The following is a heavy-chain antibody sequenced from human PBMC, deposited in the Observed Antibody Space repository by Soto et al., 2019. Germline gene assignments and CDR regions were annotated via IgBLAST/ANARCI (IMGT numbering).Heavy chain of an antibody. D-gene: IGHD3-9*01. CDR1: GFTFSRYS. Sequence: PGGSLRLACSASGFTFSRYSLLWFRQAPGKGLEWVSSISGSGSHIFYADSLKGRFTVSRDNANDSLSLQMNSLTAEDTAVYYCARAAYYDIFDGFSLGLAIDIWGQGAPVTVSS. V-gene: IGHV3-21*01. CDR3: ARAAYYDIFDGFSLGLAIDI. CDR2: ISGSGSHI. J-gene: IGHJ4*01.